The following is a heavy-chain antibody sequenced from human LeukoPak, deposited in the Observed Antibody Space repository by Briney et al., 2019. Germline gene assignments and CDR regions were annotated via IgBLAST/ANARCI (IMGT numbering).Heavy chain of an antibody. D-gene: IGHD2-15*01. CDR1: GGSFSGYY. CDR2: INHSGST. V-gene: IGHV4-34*01. Sequence: KPSETLSLTCAVYGGSFSGYYWSWIRQPPGKGLEWIGEINHSGSTNYNPSLKSRVTISVDTSKNQSSLKLSSVTAADTAVYYCARGDYCSGGSCYGWAWFDPWGQGTLVTVSS. J-gene: IGHJ5*02. CDR3: ARGDYCSGGSCYGWAWFDP.